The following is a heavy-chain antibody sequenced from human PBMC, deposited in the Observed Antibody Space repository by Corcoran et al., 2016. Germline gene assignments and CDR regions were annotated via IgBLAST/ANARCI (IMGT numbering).Heavy chain of an antibody. J-gene: IGHJ3*02. D-gene: IGHD1-26*01. V-gene: IGHV3-15*07. CDR1: GFTFSNAW. CDR3: ATDWMVWELRGYDPFDI. Sequence: EVQLVESGGGLVKPGGSLRLSCAASGFTFSNAWMNWVRQAPGKGLEWVGRIKSKTDGGTTDYAAPVKGRFTISRDDSKNTLYLQMNSLKTEDTAVYYCATDWMVWELRGYDPFDIWGQGTMVTVSS. CDR2: IKSKTDGGTT.